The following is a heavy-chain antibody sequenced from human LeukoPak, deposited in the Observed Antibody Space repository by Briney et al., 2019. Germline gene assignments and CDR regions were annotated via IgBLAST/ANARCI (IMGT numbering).Heavy chain of an antibody. J-gene: IGHJ4*02. V-gene: IGHV1-2*02. Sequence: ASVKVSCKASGYTFTGYYVHWVRQAPGQGLEWMGWINPYSGGTDYAQKFQGRVTMTRDTSISTAYMELSRLSSDDTAVYYCARAENYYGSGSYVPYDYWGQGTLVTVSS. CDR1: GYTFTGYY. CDR3: ARAENYYGSGSYVPYDY. CDR2: INPYSGGT. D-gene: IGHD3-10*01.